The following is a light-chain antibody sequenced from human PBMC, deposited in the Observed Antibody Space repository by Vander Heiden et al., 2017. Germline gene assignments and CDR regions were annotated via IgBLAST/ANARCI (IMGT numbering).Light chain of an antibody. J-gene: IGKJ5*01. Sequence: DIQTTQSLPSLSASVGDRVTITCRASQGIRNELGWYQQKPGKAPKRLIYGASSLQSGVPSRFSGSGSGTEFTLTISSLQPEDFATYFCLHYNSYPITFGQGTRLENK. CDR1: QGIRNE. CDR2: GAS. CDR3: LHYNSYPIT. V-gene: IGKV1-17*01.